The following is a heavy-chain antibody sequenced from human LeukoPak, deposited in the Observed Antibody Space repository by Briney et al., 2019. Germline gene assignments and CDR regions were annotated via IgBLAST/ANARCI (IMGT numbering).Heavy chain of an antibody. V-gene: IGHV4-31*03. J-gene: IGHJ4*02. Sequence: PSETLFLTCTVSGGSISSGGYYWSWIRQHPGKGLEWIGYIYYSGSTYYNPSLKSRVTISVDTSKNQFSLKLSSVTAADTAVYYCARSGGIRGHYFDYWGQGILVTVSS. CDR1: GGSISSGGYY. CDR2: IYYSGST. CDR3: ARSGGIRGHYFDY. D-gene: IGHD3-10*01.